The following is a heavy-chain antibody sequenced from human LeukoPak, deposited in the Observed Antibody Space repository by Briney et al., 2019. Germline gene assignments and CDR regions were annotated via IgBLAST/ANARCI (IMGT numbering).Heavy chain of an antibody. Sequence: SQTLSLTCTVSGGSISSGGYYWSWIRQHPGKGLEWIGYIYYSGSTYYNPSLKSRVSISVDTSKNQFSLKLSSVTAADTAVYYCARIPNQSKYSIGNYWGQGTLVTVSS. CDR1: GGSISSGGYY. CDR2: IYYSGST. D-gene: IGHD1-14*01. J-gene: IGHJ4*02. CDR3: ARIPNQSKYSIGNY. V-gene: IGHV4-31*03.